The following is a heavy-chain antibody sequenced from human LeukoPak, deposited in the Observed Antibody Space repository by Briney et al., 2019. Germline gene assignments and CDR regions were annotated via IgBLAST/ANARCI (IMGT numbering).Heavy chain of an antibody. Sequence: ASVKVSCKASGYTFTGYYMHWVRQAPGQGLEWMGIINPSGGSTTYAQKFQGRVTMTRDMSTSTVYMELSSLRSEDTAVYYCARGHPINHENLLRYFDWPVSYYYYMDVWGKGTTVTISS. V-gene: IGHV1-46*01. CDR2: INPSGGST. CDR1: GYTFTGYY. CDR3: ARGHPINHENLLRYFDWPVSYYYYMDV. D-gene: IGHD3-9*01. J-gene: IGHJ6*03.